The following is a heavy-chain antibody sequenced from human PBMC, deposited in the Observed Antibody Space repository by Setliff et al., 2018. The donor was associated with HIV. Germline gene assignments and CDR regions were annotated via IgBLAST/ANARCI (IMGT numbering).Heavy chain of an antibody. V-gene: IGHV3-7*03. D-gene: IGHD2-15*01. CDR1: GFTFRSFC. CDR3: AREYAMAARY. J-gene: IGHJ4*02. CDR2: INENGNEK. Sequence: GGSLRLSCAASGFTFRSFCLSWVRQVPGKGLEWVANINENGNEKYYVDSVKGRFTISRDNAKNSLYLQMNSLRVEDTAVYYCAREYAMAARYWGRGTLGTVSS.